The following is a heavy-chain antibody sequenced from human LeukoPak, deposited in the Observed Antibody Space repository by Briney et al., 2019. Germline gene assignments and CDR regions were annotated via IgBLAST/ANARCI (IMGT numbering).Heavy chain of an antibody. CDR1: GFTFSSYW. D-gene: IGHD2-8*01. CDR2: IKQDGSEK. V-gene: IGHV3-7*03. CDR3: STDPRLLIY. J-gene: IGHJ4*01. Sequence: GGSLRLSCAASGFTFSSYWMSWVRQAPGKGLEWVANIKQDGSEKYYVDSVKGRFTISRDNAKNSLYLQMNSLRPDDTALYYCSTDPRLLIYWGHGTLVTVSS.